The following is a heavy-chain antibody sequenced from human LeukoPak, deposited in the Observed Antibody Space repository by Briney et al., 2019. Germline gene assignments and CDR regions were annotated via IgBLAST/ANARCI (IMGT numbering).Heavy chain of an antibody. Sequence: SETLSFTCTVSGGSISSYYWSWIRQPPGKGLEWIGFIYYSGSTYYNPSLKSPVTISVDTSKSQFSLKLSSVTAADTAVYYCARVYGDQYYFDYWGQGTLVTVSS. CDR3: ARVYGDQYYFDY. D-gene: IGHD4-17*01. CDR1: GGSISSYY. V-gene: IGHV4-30-4*02. J-gene: IGHJ4*02. CDR2: IYYSGST.